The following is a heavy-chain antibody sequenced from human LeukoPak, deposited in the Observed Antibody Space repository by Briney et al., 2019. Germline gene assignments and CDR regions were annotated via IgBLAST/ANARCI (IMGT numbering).Heavy chain of an antibody. CDR3: AKRLGDYFDY. D-gene: IGHD3-22*01. Sequence: PGRSLRLSCAASGFTFSSYGMHWVRQAPGKGLEWVAVTSYDGSNKDYADSVKGRFTISRDNSKNTLYLQMNSLRTEDTAAYYCAKRLGDYFDYWGQGTLVTVSS. CDR2: TSYDGSNK. J-gene: IGHJ4*02. CDR1: GFTFSSYG. V-gene: IGHV3-30*18.